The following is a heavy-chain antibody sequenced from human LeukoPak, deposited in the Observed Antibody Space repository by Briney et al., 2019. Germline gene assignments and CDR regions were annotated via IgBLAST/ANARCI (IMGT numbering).Heavy chain of an antibody. CDR1: GFTVSRSY. V-gene: IGHV3-66*01. J-gene: IGHJ4*02. CDR3: ARDQDDY. Sequence: GESLRLSCAASGFTVSRSYMSWVRQAPGKGLEWVSVIYSGGRTYHADSVKGRFTISRDNSKNTVYLQMNGLRAEDTAVYYCARDQDDYWGQGTLVTVSS. CDR2: IYSGGRT.